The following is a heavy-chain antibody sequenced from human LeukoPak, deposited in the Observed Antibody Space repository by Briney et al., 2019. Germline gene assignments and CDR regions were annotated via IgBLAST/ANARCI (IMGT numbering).Heavy chain of an antibody. J-gene: IGHJ4*02. CDR1: GYSISSGYY. V-gene: IGHV4-38-2*01. CDR2: IYHSGST. Sequence: VKPSETLSLTCAVSGYSISSGYYWGWIRQPPGKGLECIESIYHSGSTYYNPSLKSRVTISADTSKNQFSLKLTSVTAADTAVYYCARQTPTGEYSLYRARFDYWGQGTLVTVSS. D-gene: IGHD5/OR15-5a*01. CDR3: ARQTPTGEYSLYRARFDY.